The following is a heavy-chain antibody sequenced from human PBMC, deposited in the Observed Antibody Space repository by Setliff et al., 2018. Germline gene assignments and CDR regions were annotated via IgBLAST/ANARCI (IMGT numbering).Heavy chain of an antibody. V-gene: IGHV4-59*08. D-gene: IGHD5-18*01. CDR3: ARLPPLHTPMALTFDY. Sequence: SETLSLTCTVSGGSVRGYYWSWIRQPPGKGLEWIGYMYYRGDTNYNPSLKSRVTISVDTSKNQFALEMRSVTAAGTAVYYCARLPPLHTPMALTFDYWGQGILVTVSS. CDR2: MYYRGDT. J-gene: IGHJ4*02. CDR1: GGSVRGYY.